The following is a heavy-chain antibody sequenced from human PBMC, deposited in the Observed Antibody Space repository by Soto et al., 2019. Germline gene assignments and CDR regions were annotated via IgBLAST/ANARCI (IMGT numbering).Heavy chain of an antibody. CDR2: IHYSGST. Sequence: SETLSLTCTVSGGSINSGGDYWSWIRQHPGKGLEWIGYIHYSGSTYYNPSLKSRVTISVDTSENQFSLKLSSLTAAGTAVYYCARDEGITIFGVVIHGFDPWGQGTLVTVSS. CDR3: ARDEGITIFGVVIHGFDP. D-gene: IGHD3-3*01. CDR1: GGSINSGGDY. V-gene: IGHV4-31*03. J-gene: IGHJ5*02.